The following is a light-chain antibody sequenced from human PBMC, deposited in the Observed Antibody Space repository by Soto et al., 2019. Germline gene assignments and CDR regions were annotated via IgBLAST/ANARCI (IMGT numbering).Light chain of an antibody. V-gene: IGLV2-23*01. J-gene: IGLJ2*01. CDR3: CSYAGTSAVI. CDR2: EGS. CDR1: SSDVGSYNL. Sequence: QSALTQPASVSGSPGQSITISCTGTSSDVGSYNLVSWYQQHTGKAPKLMIYEGSKRPSGVSNRFSGSKSGNTASLTISGLLAEDEADYYCCSYAGTSAVIFGGGTKLPVL.